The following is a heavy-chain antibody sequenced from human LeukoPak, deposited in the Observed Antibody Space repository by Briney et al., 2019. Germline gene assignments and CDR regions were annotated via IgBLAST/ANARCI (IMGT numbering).Heavy chain of an antibody. CDR1: GDSIRRSSCF. CDR2: VYSSGSI. CDR3: ARDAVAGIYYYYYYYMDV. V-gene: IGHV4-39*07. J-gene: IGHJ6*03. D-gene: IGHD6-19*01. Sequence: SETLSLTCTVSGDSIRRSSCFWAWVRQPPGKGLEWIGSVYSSGSIYYNPSLRSQITISVDTSKNQFSLKLSSVTAADTAVYYCARDAVAGIYYYYYYYMDVWGKGTTVTISS.